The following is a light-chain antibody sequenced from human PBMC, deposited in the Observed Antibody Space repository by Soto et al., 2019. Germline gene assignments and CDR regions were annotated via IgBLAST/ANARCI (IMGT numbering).Light chain of an antibody. CDR1: SSDVGGYNY. Sequence: QSVLTQPRSVSGSPGQSVAISCTGTSSDVGGYNYVSWYQQHPGKAPKLIIYDVSKRPSGVPDRFSGSKSANTASLTISGLQAEDEADYYCCSYAGNYFVIFGGGTKLNVL. CDR3: CSYAGNYFVI. J-gene: IGLJ2*01. V-gene: IGLV2-11*01. CDR2: DVS.